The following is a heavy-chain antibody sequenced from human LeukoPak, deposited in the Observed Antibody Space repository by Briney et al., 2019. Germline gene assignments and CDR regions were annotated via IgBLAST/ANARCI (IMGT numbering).Heavy chain of an antibody. J-gene: IGHJ6*03. CDR1: GYTFTGDY. D-gene: IGHD6-13*01. V-gene: IGHV1-2*02. CDR3: ARGPPYTTTWTPSGVYMDV. CDR2: INPNSGGT. Sequence: ASVKVSCKASGYTFTGDYMHWVRQAPGQGLEWMGWINPNSGGTNYAQKFQGRVTMTRDTSISTAYMELSRLTSDDTAVYYCARGPPYTTTWTPSGVYMDVWDKGTTVTVSS.